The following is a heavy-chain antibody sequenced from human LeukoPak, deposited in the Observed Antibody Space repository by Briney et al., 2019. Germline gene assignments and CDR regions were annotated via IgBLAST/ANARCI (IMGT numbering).Heavy chain of an antibody. D-gene: IGHD3-22*01. V-gene: IGHV4-59*01. CDR1: GGSIRSYY. CDR2: IYYSGST. Sequence: SETLSLTCSVSGGSIRSYYWSLIRQPPRKGLAWIGYIYYSGSTNYNPSLKSGVTISVDTSKNQFSLKLSSVTAADTAVSYCARVNYASSGYSYYFDHWGQGALVTVSS. CDR3: ARVNYASSGYSYYFDH. J-gene: IGHJ4*02.